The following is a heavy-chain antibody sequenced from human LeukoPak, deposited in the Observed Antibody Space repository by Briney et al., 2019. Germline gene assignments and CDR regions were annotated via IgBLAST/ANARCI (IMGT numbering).Heavy chain of an antibody. CDR3: ARATLRLWFGELRNPPYGMDV. V-gene: IGHV3-66*01. D-gene: IGHD3-10*01. Sequence: GGSLRLSCAASGFTVSSNYMSWVRQAPGKGLEWVSVIYSGGSTYYADSVKGRFTISRDNSKNTLYLRMNSLRAEDTAVYYCARATLRLWFGELRNPPYGMDVWGQGTTVTVSS. CDR2: IYSGGST. J-gene: IGHJ6*02. CDR1: GFTVSSNY.